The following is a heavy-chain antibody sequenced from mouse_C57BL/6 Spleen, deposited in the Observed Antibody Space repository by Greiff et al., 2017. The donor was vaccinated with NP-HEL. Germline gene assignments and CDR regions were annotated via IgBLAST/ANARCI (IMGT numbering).Heavy chain of an antibody. J-gene: IGHJ2*01. CDR3: ARGIYYDYDGYYFDY. Sequence: EVQLQQSGPELVKPGASVKIPCKASGYTFTDYNMDWVKQSPGKSLEWIGDISPNNGGTIYNQKFKGKATLTVDKSSSTAYMELRSLTSEDTAVYYCARGIYYDYDGYYFDYWGQGTTLTVSS. D-gene: IGHD2-4*01. CDR2: ISPNNGGT. V-gene: IGHV1-18*01. CDR1: GYTFTDYN.